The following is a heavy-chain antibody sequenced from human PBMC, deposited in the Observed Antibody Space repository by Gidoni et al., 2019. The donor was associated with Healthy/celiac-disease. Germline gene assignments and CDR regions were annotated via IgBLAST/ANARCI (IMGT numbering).Heavy chain of an antibody. V-gene: IGHV3-7*03. CDR2: IKQDGSEK. Sequence: APGKGLEWVANIKQDGSEKYYVDSVKGRFTISRDNAKNSLYLQMNSLRAEDTAVYYCARATTVYGMDVWGQGTTVTVSS. J-gene: IGHJ6*02. D-gene: IGHD2-2*01. CDR3: ARATTVYGMDV.